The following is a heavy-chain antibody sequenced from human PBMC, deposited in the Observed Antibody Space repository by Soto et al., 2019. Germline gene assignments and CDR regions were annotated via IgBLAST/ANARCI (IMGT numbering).Heavy chain of an antibody. Sequence: QVQLVESGGGVVQPGRSLRLSCAASGFTFSSYGMHWVRQAPGKGLEWVAVISYDGSNKHYADSVKGRFTISRDNSKNTLYLQMNSLRAEDTAVYYCANLFGDYRWDAFDIWGQGTMVTVSS. CDR1: GFTFSSYG. V-gene: IGHV3-30*18. CDR2: ISYDGSNK. J-gene: IGHJ3*02. D-gene: IGHD4-17*01. CDR3: ANLFGDYRWDAFDI.